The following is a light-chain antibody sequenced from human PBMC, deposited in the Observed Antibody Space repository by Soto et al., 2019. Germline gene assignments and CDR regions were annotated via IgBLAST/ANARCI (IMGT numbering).Light chain of an antibody. CDR2: EVT. J-gene: IGLJ1*01. CDR1: TSDIGTYNF. CDR3: SSYSSSNTLVV. Sequence: QSVLTQPASVSGSPGQSVTISCTGTTSDIGTYNFVSWYQQHPGKAPKLMIYEVTNRPSGVSNRFSGSKSGNTASLTISGLQAEDEADYYCSSYSSSNTLVVFGTGTKVTVL. V-gene: IGLV2-14*01.